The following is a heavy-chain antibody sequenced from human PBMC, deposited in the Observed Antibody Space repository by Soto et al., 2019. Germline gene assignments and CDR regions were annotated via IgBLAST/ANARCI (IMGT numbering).Heavy chain of an antibody. D-gene: IGHD3-22*01. Sequence: EVQLLESGGGLVQPGGSLRLSCAASGFTFRTYAMSWVRQAPGKGLEWVSAISGSGDSTYYADFVKGRFTISRDNSKNTLYLQMNSLRAEDTATFYCAKVPLYYYDSSGYGHYWGQGTLVTVSS. J-gene: IGHJ4*02. CDR2: ISGSGDST. V-gene: IGHV3-23*01. CDR3: AKVPLYYYDSSGYGHY. CDR1: GFTFRTYA.